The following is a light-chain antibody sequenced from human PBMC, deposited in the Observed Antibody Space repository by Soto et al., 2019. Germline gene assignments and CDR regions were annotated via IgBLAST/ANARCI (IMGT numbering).Light chain of an antibody. CDR3: QYYSTSIT. CDR1: QSISNNH. Sequence: EIVLTQSPGTLSLSPGERVTLSCRASQSISNNHLAWYQQKPGQAPRLLIHATSNTATGIPDRFSGSGSATDFTLTCSRLEPEDVAVYYCQYYSTSITFGGGTKVEIK. CDR2: ATS. J-gene: IGKJ4*01. V-gene: IGKV3-20*01.